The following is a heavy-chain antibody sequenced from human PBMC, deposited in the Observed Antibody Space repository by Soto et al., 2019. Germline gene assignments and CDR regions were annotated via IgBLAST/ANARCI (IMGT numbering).Heavy chain of an antibody. CDR1: GDSVSSNSAA. D-gene: IGHD3-10*01. V-gene: IGHV6-1*01. CDR2: TYYRSKWYN. CDR3: ARGQYYGSGSTLPVVSYYYYYGMDV. Sequence: SQTLSLTCAISGDSVSSNSAAWNWIRQSPSRGLEWLGRTYYRSKWYNDYAVSVKSRITINPDTSKNQFSLQLNSVTPEDTAVYYCARGQYYGSGSTLPVVSYYYYYGMDVWGQGTTVTVSS. J-gene: IGHJ6*02.